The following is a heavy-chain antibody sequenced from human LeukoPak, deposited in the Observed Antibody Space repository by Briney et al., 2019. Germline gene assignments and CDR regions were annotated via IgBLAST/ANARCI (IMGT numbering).Heavy chain of an antibody. CDR3: TTVPWGITMSPYYYYYYYMDV. V-gene: IGHV3-15*01. J-gene: IGHJ6*03. CDR1: GFNFVDYY. D-gene: IGHD3-22*01. CDR2: IKSKTDGGTT. Sequence: GGSLRLSCAASGFNFVDYYMSWIRQAPGKGLEWVGRIKSKTDGGTTDYAAPVKGRFTISRDDSKNTLYLQMNSLKTEDTAVYYCTTVPWGITMSPYYYYYYYMDVWGKGTTVTVSS.